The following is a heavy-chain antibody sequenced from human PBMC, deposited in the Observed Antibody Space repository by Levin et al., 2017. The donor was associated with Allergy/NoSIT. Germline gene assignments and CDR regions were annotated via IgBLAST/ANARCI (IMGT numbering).Heavy chain of an antibody. Sequence: GGSLRLSCKASGYTFTSYAMNWVRQAPEQGLEWMGWINTNSGNPTYAQGFTGRFVISLDASVSTAYLQISGLKAEDTAVYYCARKHFLYYYMDVWGKGTTVTVSS. J-gene: IGHJ6*03. V-gene: IGHV7-4-1*02. CDR3: ARKHFLYYYMDV. CDR1: GYTFTSYA. CDR2: INTNSGNP.